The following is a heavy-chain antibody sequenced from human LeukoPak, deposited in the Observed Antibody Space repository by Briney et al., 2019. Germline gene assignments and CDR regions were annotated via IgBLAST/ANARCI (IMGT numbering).Heavy chain of an antibody. V-gene: IGHV3-23*01. D-gene: IGHD1-26*01. Sequence: GGSLRLSCAASGFTFSSYAMNWVRQAPGEGPEWVSAISGSGGSTYYADSVKGRFPISRDNSKNTLYLQMNSRRAEDTAVYYCAKDRGRVGATIFDYWGQGTLVTVSS. CDR1: GFTFSSYA. J-gene: IGHJ4*02. CDR3: AKDRGRVGATIFDY. CDR2: ISGSGGST.